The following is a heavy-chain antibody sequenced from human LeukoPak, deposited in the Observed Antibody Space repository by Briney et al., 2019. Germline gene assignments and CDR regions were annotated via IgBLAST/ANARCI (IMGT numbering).Heavy chain of an antibody. CDR2: INSDGSST. V-gene: IGHV3-74*01. Sequence: GGSLRLSCAASGFTFSSYGMHWVRQAPGKGLVWVSRINSDGSSTSYADSVKGRFTISRDNAKNTLYLQMNSLRAEDTAVYYCAREGFGPTTEYYFDYWGQGTLVTVSS. CDR3: AREGFGPTTEYYFDY. J-gene: IGHJ4*02. CDR1: GFTFSSYG. D-gene: IGHD1/OR15-1a*01.